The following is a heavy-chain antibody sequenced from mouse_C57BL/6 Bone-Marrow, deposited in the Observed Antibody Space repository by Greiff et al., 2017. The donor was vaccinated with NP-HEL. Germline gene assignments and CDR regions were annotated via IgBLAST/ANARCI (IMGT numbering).Heavy chain of an antibody. CDR1: GFTFSSYG. D-gene: IGHD2-4*01. J-gene: IGHJ3*01. CDR3: ARRGIYYDYEGFAY. Sequence: EVKLMESGGDLVKPGGSLKLSCAASGFTFSSYGMSWVRQTPDKRLAWVATISSGGSYTYYPDSVKGRFTISRDNAKNTLYLQMSSLKSEDTAMYYCARRGIYYDYEGFAYWGQGTLVTVSA. CDR2: ISSGGSYT. V-gene: IGHV5-6*02.